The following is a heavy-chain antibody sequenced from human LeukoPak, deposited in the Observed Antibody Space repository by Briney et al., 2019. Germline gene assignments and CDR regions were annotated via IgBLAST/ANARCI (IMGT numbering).Heavy chain of an antibody. V-gene: IGHV3-21*04. D-gene: IGHD3-10*01. Sequence: GGSLRLSCAASGFTFSSYSMNWVRQAPGKGLEWVSSISSSSSYIYYADSVKGRFTISRDNSKDTLYLQMNSLRAEDTAVYYCAKDLNYYYGSGGYLTNQNYYYYMDVWGKGTTVTVSS. CDR3: AKDLNYYYGSGGYLTNQNYYYYMDV. J-gene: IGHJ6*03. CDR2: ISSSSSYI. CDR1: GFTFSSYS.